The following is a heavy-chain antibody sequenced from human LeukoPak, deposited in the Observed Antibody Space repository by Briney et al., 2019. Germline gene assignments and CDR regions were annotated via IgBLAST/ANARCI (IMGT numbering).Heavy chain of an antibody. CDR2: ISGSGGST. D-gene: IGHD2-2*02. V-gene: IGHV3-23*01. CDR3: AKRKNPRGCSSTSCYTLLDY. Sequence: GGSLRLSCAASGFTFSSYAMSWVRQAPGKGLEWVSAISGSGGSTYYADSVKGRFTISRDNSKNTLYLQMNSLRAEDTAVYYCAKRKNPRGCSSTSCYTLLDYWGQGTLVTVSS. CDR1: GFTFSSYA. J-gene: IGHJ4*02.